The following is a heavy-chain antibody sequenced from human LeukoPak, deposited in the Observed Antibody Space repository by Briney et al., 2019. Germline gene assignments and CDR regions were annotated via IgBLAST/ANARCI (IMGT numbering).Heavy chain of an antibody. J-gene: IGHJ4*02. CDR3: ARELMGLTMIVVVNPIDY. D-gene: IGHD3-22*01. CDR2: ISSTSSYI. V-gene: IGHV3-21*01. Sequence: GGSLRLSCAASGFTFSSYSMNWVRQAPGKGLEWVSSISSTSSYIYYADSVKGRFTISRDNAKNSLFLQMNSLRAEDTAVYYCARELMGLTMIVVVNPIDYWGQGTLVTVSS. CDR1: GFTFSSYS.